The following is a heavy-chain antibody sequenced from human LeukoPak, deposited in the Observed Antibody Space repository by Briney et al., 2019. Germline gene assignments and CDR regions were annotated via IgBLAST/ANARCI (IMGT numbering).Heavy chain of an antibody. CDR1: GFTFSSNA. Sequence: GGSLRLSCAASGFTFSSNAIHWVRQAPGKGLEWVAEISYDGGNTYYADSVRGRFTISRDNSKNTLYLQMNSLRAEDTAVYYCAKEGTGIHFDYWGQGTLVTVSS. CDR3: AKEGTGIHFDY. D-gene: IGHD1-1*01. CDR2: ISYDGGNT. J-gene: IGHJ4*02. V-gene: IGHV3-30-3*01.